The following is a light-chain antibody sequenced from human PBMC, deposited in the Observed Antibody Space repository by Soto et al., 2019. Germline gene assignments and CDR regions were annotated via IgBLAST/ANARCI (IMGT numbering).Light chain of an antibody. J-gene: IGLJ1*01. CDR1: SSDVGAYEY. Sequence: QSVLTQPPSASGSPGQSVTISCTGTSSDVGAYEYVSWYQHHPGRAPKLILYEVTKRPSGVPGRFSGSKSGNTASLTVSGLQAEDEADYYCSSYAGSSVVFGT. CDR2: EVT. V-gene: IGLV2-8*01. CDR3: SSYAGSSVV.